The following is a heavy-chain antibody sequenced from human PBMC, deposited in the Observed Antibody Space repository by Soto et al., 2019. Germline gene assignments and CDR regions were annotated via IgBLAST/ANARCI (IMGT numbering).Heavy chain of an antibody. D-gene: IGHD3-9*01. J-gene: IGHJ6*02. CDR2: ITIISTYV. CDR3: ARDLRYSIRLNLHHSYGMHF. V-gene: IGHV3-21*01. Sequence: GGSPKLCFAAPGFTFSIYTMTWVRQAPAKGLEWVSSITIISTYVYYADSVKGRFTISRDNTKNSLYLQMNSLRAEDTAVYYCARDLRYSIRLNLHHSYGMHFQGQGSTATVS. CDR1: GFTFSIYT.